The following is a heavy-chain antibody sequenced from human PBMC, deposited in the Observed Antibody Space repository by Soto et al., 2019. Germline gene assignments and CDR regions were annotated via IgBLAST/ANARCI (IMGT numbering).Heavy chain of an antibody. J-gene: IGHJ4*02. CDR3: PKGGHLGSGNYYNPYYFDY. CDR2: ISYDGSNK. V-gene: IGHV3-30*18. CDR1: GFTFSSYG. D-gene: IGHD3-10*01. Sequence: QVQLVESGGGVVQPGRSLRLSCAASGFTFSSYGMHWVRQAPGKGLEWVALISYDGSNKYYADSVKGRFTISRDNSKNTLYLQMTSLRPEDTAVYYCPKGGHLGSGNYYNPYYFDYWGQGTLVTVSS.